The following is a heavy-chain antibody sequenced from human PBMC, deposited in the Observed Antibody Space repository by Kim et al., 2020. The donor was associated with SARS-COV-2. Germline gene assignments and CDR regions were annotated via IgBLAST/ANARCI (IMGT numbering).Heavy chain of an antibody. V-gene: IGHV3-23*03. CDR2: IYSDGTTT. CDR3: SKDRGGHYDGSGKYGVLDS. D-gene: IGHD3-10*01. Sequence: AGSLRLSCAASGFTFSNYAMSWVRQAPGEWLEWLSFIYSDGTTTYYADSMKGRFTTARDNSKNTVYLQMNSLRADDTAVYYCSKDRGGHYDGSGKYGVLDSWGQGTLVTVSS. J-gene: IGHJ4*02. CDR1: GFTFSNYA.